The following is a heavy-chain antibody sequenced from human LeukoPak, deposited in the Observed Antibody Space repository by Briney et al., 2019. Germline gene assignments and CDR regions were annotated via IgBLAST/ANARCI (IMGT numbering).Heavy chain of an antibody. Sequence: SETLSLTCTVSGGSISSYYWSWIRQPPGKGLEWIGYIYYSGSTNYNPSLKSRVTISVDTSKNQFSLKLSSLTAADTAVYYCARDRVYGSGTYTLDYYYYYMDAWGKGTTVTVSS. D-gene: IGHD3-10*01. CDR2: IYYSGST. J-gene: IGHJ6*03. CDR1: GGSISSYY. V-gene: IGHV4-59*01. CDR3: ARDRVYGSGTYTLDYYYYYMDA.